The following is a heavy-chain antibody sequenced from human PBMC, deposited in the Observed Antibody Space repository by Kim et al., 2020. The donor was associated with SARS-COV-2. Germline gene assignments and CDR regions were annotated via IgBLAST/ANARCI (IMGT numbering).Heavy chain of an antibody. Sequence: YAQKFQGRVTMTRDTSTSTVYMELSSLRSEDTAVYYCASLSGYVWYAFDIWGQGTMVTVSS. CDR3: ASLSGYVWYAFDI. J-gene: IGHJ3*02. V-gene: IGHV1-46*01. D-gene: IGHD3-22*01.